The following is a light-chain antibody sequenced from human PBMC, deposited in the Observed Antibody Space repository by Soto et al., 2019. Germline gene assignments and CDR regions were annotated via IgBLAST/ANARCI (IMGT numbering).Light chain of an antibody. Sequence: EIVLTQSPGTLSLSPGERATLSCRASQSVSNNYLAWYQQKPGQAPRPLIYGASNRATGIPDRFSGSGSGTEFTLTISSLQPDDFATYYCQQYGSSPRFGQGTRLEIK. V-gene: IGKV3-20*01. CDR1: QSVSNNY. CDR3: QQYGSSPR. CDR2: GAS. J-gene: IGKJ5*01.